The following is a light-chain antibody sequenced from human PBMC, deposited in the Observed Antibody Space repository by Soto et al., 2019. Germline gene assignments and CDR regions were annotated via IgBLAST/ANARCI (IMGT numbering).Light chain of an antibody. Sequence: DIVMTQSPDSLSVSLGERATINCKSSQTVLYSSNYLAWYQQKPGQPPKLLIYWASTRESGVPDRFSGSGSGTDFTLTISSLQDEDVAVYYCQQYYTTPVTFGQGTKVEIK. J-gene: IGKJ1*01. CDR2: WAS. CDR3: QQYYTTPVT. V-gene: IGKV4-1*01. CDR1: QTVLYSSNY.